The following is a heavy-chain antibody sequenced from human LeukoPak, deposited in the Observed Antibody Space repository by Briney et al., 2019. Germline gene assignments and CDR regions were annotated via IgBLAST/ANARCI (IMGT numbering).Heavy chain of an antibody. Sequence: GSSVKVSCKASGATFSSYAISWVRQAPGQGLKWMGRIIPILGIANYAQKFQGRVTITADKSTSTAYMELSSLRSEDTAVYYCASERDQLLLRYYYYYYGMDVWGQGTTVTVSS. D-gene: IGHD2-2*01. CDR1: GATFSSYA. CDR2: IIPILGIA. J-gene: IGHJ6*02. CDR3: ASERDQLLLRYYYYYYGMDV. V-gene: IGHV1-69*04.